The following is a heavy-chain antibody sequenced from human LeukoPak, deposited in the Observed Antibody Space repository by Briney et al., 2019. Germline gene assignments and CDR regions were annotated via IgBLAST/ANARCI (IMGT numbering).Heavy chain of an antibody. Sequence: AASVKVSCKASGYTFTSYAISWVRQAPGQGLEWMGGIIPIFGTANYAQKFQGRVTITADKSTSTAYMELRSLRSDDTAVYYCARTPSIAVAGTTPYYYYYMDVWGKGTTVTVSS. CDR3: ARTPSIAVAGTTPYYYYYMDV. CDR2: IIPIFGTA. V-gene: IGHV1-69*06. CDR1: GYTFTSYA. D-gene: IGHD6-19*01. J-gene: IGHJ6*03.